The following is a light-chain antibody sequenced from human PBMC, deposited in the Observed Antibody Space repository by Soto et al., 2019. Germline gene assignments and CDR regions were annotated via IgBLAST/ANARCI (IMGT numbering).Light chain of an antibody. Sequence: EIVLTQSPGTLSLSPGERATLSCRASQSFTSSYLAWYQQKPGQAPRPLIYSASNRATGIPDRFSGSGSGTDFTLTSTRLEPEDFAMYYCQQYGSSLWTFGQGTKVEIK. CDR1: QSFTSSY. V-gene: IGKV3-20*01. CDR2: SAS. CDR3: QQYGSSLWT. J-gene: IGKJ1*01.